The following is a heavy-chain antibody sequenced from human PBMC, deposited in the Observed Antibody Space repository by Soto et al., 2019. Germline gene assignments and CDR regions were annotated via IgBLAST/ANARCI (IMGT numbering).Heavy chain of an antibody. J-gene: IGHJ5*02. CDR1: GGSISSSSYY. CDR3: ARAYDILTGYYTANNWFDP. D-gene: IGHD3-9*01. Sequence: SETLSLACTVSGGSISSSSYYWGWIRQPPGKGLEWIGSIYYSGSTYYNPSLKSRVTISVDTSKNQFSLKLSSVTAADTAVYYCARAYDILTGYYTANNWFDPWGQGTLVT. V-gene: IGHV4-39*01. CDR2: IYYSGST.